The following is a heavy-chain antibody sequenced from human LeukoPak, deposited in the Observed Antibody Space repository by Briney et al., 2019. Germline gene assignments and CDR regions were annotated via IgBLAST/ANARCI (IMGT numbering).Heavy chain of an antibody. Sequence: GGSLRLSCAASGFTFSSYDMHWVRQGTGKGLEWVSAIGTAGDTYYPGSVKGRFTTSRENAKNPLYLQMNSLRVGDTAVYYCARGRGWGTFDIWGQGTMVTVSS. V-gene: IGHV3-13*04. CDR3: ARGRGWGTFDI. J-gene: IGHJ3*02. CDR2: IGTAGDT. D-gene: IGHD3-10*01. CDR1: GFTFSSYD.